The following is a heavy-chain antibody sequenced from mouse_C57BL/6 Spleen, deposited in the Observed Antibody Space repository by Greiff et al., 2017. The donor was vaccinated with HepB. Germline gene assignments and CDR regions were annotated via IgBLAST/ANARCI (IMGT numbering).Heavy chain of an antibody. Sequence: VQLQQSGAELVRPGASVTLSCKASGYTFTDYEMHWVKQTPVHGLEWIGAIDPETGGTAYNQKFKGKAILTADKSSSTAYMELRSLTSEDSAVYYCTARVTTTGYYFDYWGQGTTLTVSS. J-gene: IGHJ2*01. D-gene: IGHD2-2*01. CDR3: TARVTTTGYYFDY. CDR1: GYTFTDYE. V-gene: IGHV1-15*01. CDR2: IDPETGGT.